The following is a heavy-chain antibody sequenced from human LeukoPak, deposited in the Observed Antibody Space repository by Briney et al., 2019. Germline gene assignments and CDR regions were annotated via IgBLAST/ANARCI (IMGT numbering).Heavy chain of an antibody. CDR3: ARDSYHDSSVDY. Sequence: PGGSLRLSCAASGFTLDDYAMHWVRQAPGKGLEWVSGISWNSGSIGYADSVKGRFTISRDNAKNSLYLQMNSLRAEDTAVYYCARDSYHDSSVDYWGQGTLVTVSS. V-gene: IGHV3-9*01. D-gene: IGHD3-22*01. CDR2: ISWNSGSI. CDR1: GFTLDDYA. J-gene: IGHJ4*02.